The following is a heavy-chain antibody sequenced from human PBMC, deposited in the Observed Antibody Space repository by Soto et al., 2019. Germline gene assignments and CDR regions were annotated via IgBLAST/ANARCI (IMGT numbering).Heavy chain of an antibody. V-gene: IGHV1-3*01. CDR3: ARNVPHTGYYNH. CDR2: IFAGNGDP. D-gene: IGHD3-9*01. Sequence: QVRLVQSGTEVKKPGASMKLSCKASGYSFTSYAIHWVRRAPGQRLEWMGWIFAGNGDPEYSPKFQDRVTITRDTSASTTYIQLTSLGSEDTAVYYCARNVPHTGYYNHWGPGTLVTVSS. J-gene: IGHJ5*02. CDR1: GYSFTSYA.